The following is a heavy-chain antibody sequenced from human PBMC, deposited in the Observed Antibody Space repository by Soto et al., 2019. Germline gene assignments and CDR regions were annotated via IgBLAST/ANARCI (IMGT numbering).Heavy chain of an antibody. D-gene: IGHD3-22*01. CDR2: ISGSGGST. J-gene: IGHJ4*02. CDR3: AKVIKRHYYDSSGYYHNDY. Sequence: GGSLRLSCAASGFTFSSYAMSWVRQAPGKGLKWVSAISGSGGSTYYADSVKGRFTISRDNSKNTLYLQMNSLRAEDTAVYYCAKVIKRHYYDSSGYYHNDYWGQGTLVTVSS. V-gene: IGHV3-23*01. CDR1: GFTFSSYA.